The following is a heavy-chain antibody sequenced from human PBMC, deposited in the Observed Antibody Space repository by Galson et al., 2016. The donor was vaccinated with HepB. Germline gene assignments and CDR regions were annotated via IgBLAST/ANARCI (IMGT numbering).Heavy chain of an antibody. J-gene: IGHJ4*02. Sequence: SLRLSCAASGFTFSNYWMRWVRQAPGKGLEWVANIKPDGSEKNYVGSVKGRFTISRDNSKNTLYLQLNNLRAEDTAVYYCAKVDAGWTYDYWGQGTLVTVSS. V-gene: IGHV3-7*05. CDR2: IKPDGSEK. D-gene: IGHD3/OR15-3a*01. CDR1: GFTFSNYW. CDR3: AKVDAGWTYDY.